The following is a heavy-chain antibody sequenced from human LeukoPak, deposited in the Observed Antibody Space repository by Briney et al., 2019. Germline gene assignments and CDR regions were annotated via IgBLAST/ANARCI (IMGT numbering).Heavy chain of an antibody. Sequence: ASETLSLTCTVSGGSISSYYWSWIRQPPGKGLEWIGYIYYSGSTNYSPSLKSRVTISVDTSKNQFSLKLSSVTAADTAVYYCARFLWFGESLGGWFDPWGQGTLVTVSS. CDR3: ARFLWFGESLGGWFDP. D-gene: IGHD3-10*01. V-gene: IGHV4-59*01. J-gene: IGHJ5*02. CDR2: IYYSGST. CDR1: GGSISSYY.